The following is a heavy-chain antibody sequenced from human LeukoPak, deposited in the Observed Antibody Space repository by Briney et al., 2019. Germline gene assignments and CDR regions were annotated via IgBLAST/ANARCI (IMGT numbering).Heavy chain of an antibody. J-gene: IGHJ3*02. V-gene: IGHV1-69*13. CDR1: GGTFSSYA. CDR3: ARDRQGSSGSDAFDI. CDR2: IIPIFGTA. Sequence: ASVKVSCKASGGTFSSYAISWVRQAPGQGLEWMGGIIPIFGTANYAQKFQGRVTITADESTSTAYMELSSLRSEDTAVYYCARDRQGSSGSDAFDIWGQGTMVTVSS. D-gene: IGHD3-22*01.